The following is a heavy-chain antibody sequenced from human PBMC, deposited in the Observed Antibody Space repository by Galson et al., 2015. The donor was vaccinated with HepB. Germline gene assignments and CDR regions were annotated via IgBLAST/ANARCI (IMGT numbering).Heavy chain of an antibody. V-gene: IGHV4-34*01. CDR3: ARIRLRLGSSWGGFDY. J-gene: IGHJ4*02. Sequence: TLSLTCAVYGGSFSGYYWSWIRQPPGKGLEWIGEINHSGSTNYNPSLKSRVTISVDTSKNQFSLKLSSVTAADTAVYYCARIRLRLGSSWGGFDYWGQGTLVTVSS. CDR2: INHSGST. D-gene: IGHD6-13*01. CDR1: GGSFSGYY.